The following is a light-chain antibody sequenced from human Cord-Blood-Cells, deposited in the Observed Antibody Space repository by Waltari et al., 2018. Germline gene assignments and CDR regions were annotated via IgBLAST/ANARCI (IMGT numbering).Light chain of an antibody. CDR1: SGYSNYK. CDR2: VGTGGIVG. V-gene: IGLV9-49*01. Sequence: QPVLTQPPSASASLGASVTLTCTLSSGYSNYKVDWYQQRPGKGTRFVMRVGTGGIVGSNGDGTRDRFSVVGSALNRYLSIKNIQEEDESDYPCGAHHGSGRNFVHYNVFGSGPKVTVL. CDR3: GAHHGSGRNFVHYNV. J-gene: IGLJ6*01.